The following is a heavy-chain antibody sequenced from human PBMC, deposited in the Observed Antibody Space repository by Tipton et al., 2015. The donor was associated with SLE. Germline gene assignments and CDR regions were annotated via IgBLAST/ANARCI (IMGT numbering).Heavy chain of an antibody. CDR3: ARGGGSPSY. V-gene: IGHV4-59*11. CDR1: GGSISSHY. Sequence: GLVKPSETLSLTCTVSGGSISSHYWSWIRQPPGKGLEWIGYIYFTGSTNYNPSLKSRVTISVDMSKNQFSLKLTSVTAADTAVYYCARGGGSPSYWGRGTLVTVSS. J-gene: IGHJ4*02. CDR2: IYFTGST. D-gene: IGHD2-15*01.